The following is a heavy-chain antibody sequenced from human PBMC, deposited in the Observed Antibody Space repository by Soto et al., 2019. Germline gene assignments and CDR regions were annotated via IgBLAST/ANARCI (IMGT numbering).Heavy chain of an antibody. CDR2: IYYSGST. V-gene: IGHV4-59*01. Sequence: SETLSLTCTVFGGSISSYYWSWIRQPPGKGLEWIGYIYYSGSTNYNPSLKSRVTISVDTSKNQFSLKLSSVTAADTAVYYCARTVKVGATDADYFEYWGQGTLVTVSS. D-gene: IGHD1-26*01. J-gene: IGHJ4*02. CDR3: ARTVKVGATDADYFEY. CDR1: GGSISSYY.